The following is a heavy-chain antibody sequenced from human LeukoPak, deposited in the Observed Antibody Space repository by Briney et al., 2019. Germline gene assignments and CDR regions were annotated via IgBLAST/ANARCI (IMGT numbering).Heavy chain of an antibody. V-gene: IGHV3-48*01. D-gene: IGHD3-16*01. CDR1: GFTFSSYS. CDR3: ARSRSYVRFIDY. Sequence: GGSLRLSCAASGFTFSSYSMNWVRQAPGKGLEWVSYISSSSTIYYADSVKGRFTISRDNAKNSLYLQMNSLRAEDTAVYYCARSRSYVRFIDYWGQGTLVTVSS. CDR2: ISSSSTI. J-gene: IGHJ4*02.